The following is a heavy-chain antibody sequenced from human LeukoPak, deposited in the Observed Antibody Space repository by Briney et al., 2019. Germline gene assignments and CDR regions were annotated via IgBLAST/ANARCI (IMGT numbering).Heavy chain of an antibody. CDR3: ARTLLYGSTTSCYHNWFDP. Sequence: ASVKVSCKSSGSTFTNYDINWWRQATGQGLEWMGWMNGNSGNTGYTHKNQGRVTNTRNTSINTASMELSSLRSEDTSLYYCARTLLYGSTTSCYHNWFDPWGQGTLVTVSS. D-gene: IGHD2-2*01. CDR2: MNGNSGNT. V-gene: IGHV1-8*03. CDR1: GSTFTNYD. J-gene: IGHJ5*02.